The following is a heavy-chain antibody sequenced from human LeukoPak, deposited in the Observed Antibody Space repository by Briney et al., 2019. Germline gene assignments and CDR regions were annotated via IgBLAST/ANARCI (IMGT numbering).Heavy chain of an antibody. V-gene: IGHV4-39*07. Sequence: SETLSLTCTVSGDSFTSVTDYWAWIRQPPGKGLEWIASGDYSGTTSYNPSLESRVTISVDASNNQVSLKLNSVTAADTAVYFCARGGFYGHPFEFGGQGTLVAVSS. CDR2: GDYSGTT. CDR3: ARGGFYGHPFEF. D-gene: IGHD3-10*01. J-gene: IGHJ4*02. CDR1: GDSFTSVTDY.